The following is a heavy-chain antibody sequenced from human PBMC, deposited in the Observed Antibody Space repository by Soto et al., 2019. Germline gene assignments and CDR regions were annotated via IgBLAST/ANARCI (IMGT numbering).Heavy chain of an antibody. Sequence: EVQLLESGGGLVQPGGSLRLSCVASGFTFSTYTMSWVRQAPGKGLEWVSVISASGGSPSYADSVQGRFSISRDNAKNTLYLQMNSLRGEDTAMYYCAKARCITTNCYVPDYWGKGTMVTVSS. CDR2: ISASGGSP. D-gene: IGHD3-10*01. V-gene: IGHV3-23*01. J-gene: IGHJ4*02. CDR1: GFTFSTYT. CDR3: AKARCITTNCYVPDY.